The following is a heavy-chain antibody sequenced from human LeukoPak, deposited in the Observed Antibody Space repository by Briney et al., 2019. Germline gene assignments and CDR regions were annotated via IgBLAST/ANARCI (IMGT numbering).Heavy chain of an antibody. CDR3: ARSIAAAGTGYYYYYYYMDV. CDR1: GGSFSGYY. V-gene: IGHV4-34*01. D-gene: IGHD6-13*01. Sequence: SETLSLTCGVYGGSFSGYYWSWIRQPPEEGLEWIGEINHSGSTNYNPSFKSRVTISVDTSKNQFSLKLSSVTAADTAVYYCARSIAAAGTGYYYYYYYMDVWGKGTTVTISS. J-gene: IGHJ6*03. CDR2: INHSGST.